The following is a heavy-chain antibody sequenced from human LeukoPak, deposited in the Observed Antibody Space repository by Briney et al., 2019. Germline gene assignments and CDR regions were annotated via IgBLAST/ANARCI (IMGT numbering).Heavy chain of an antibody. CDR1: GFTFGMYA. CDR3: ALLPVGIQLWFFDY. Sequence: GGSLRLSCAASGFTFGMYAMSWVRQAPGKGLEWVSTLSGSGGSTYYADSVKGRFTISGDESKNTLSLQMNSLRPEDTAVYYCALLPVGIQLWFFDYWGQGTLVTVSS. V-gene: IGHV3-23*01. J-gene: IGHJ4*02. CDR2: LSGSGGST. D-gene: IGHD5-18*01.